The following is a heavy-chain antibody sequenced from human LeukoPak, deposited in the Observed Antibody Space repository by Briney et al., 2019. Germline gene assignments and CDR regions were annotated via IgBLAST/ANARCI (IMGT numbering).Heavy chain of an antibody. CDR2: IYTSGST. V-gene: IGHV4-4*07. D-gene: IGHD1-26*01. J-gene: IGHJ6*02. Sequence: SETLSLTCTVSGGSISSYYWSWIRQPAGKGLEWIGRIYTSGSTNYNPSLKSRVTMSVDTSKNQFSLKLSSATAADTAVYYCARASPTTDYYYYGMDVWGQGTTVTVSS. CDR1: GGSISSYY. CDR3: ARASPTTDYYYYGMDV.